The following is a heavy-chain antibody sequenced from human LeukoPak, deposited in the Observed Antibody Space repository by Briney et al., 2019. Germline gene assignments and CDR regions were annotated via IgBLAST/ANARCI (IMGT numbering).Heavy chain of an antibody. CDR1: GGSFSGYY. CDR3: ARAVTTVPSGVAYYYYSSGYSAPLFDY. J-gene: IGHJ4*02. D-gene: IGHD3-22*01. Sequence: PSETLSLTRAVYGGSFSGYYWSWIRQPPGKGLEWIGEINHSGSTNYNPSLKSRVTISVDTSKNQFSLKLSSVTAADTAVYYCARAVTTVPSGVAYYYYSSGYSAPLFDYWGQGTLVTVSS. V-gene: IGHV4-34*01. CDR2: INHSGST.